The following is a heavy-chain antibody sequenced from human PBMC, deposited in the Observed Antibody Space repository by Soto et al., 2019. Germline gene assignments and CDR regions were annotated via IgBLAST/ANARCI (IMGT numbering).Heavy chain of an antibody. J-gene: IGHJ6*03. V-gene: IGHV3-30*18. CDR2: ISYDGRNK. Sequence: QVQLVESGGGVVQPGRSLRLSCAASGFTFNSYGMHWVRQAPGRGLEWVAVISYDGRNKYYADSVKGRFTISRDNSKNTIYLQMNRLSAEHKAVYYCAKDGRVKISGVFLYYYYYYMDVWGKGTTVTVSS. D-gene: IGHD3-3*01. CDR1: GFTFNSYG. CDR3: AKDGRVKISGVFLYYYYYYMDV.